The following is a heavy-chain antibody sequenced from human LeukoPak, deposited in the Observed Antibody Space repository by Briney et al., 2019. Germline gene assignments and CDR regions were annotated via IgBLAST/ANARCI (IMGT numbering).Heavy chain of an antibody. D-gene: IGHD5-12*01. J-gene: IGHJ6*02. V-gene: IGHV3-23*01. CDR3: ARDTPENNYDYGSDYYYYGMDV. CDR1: GFNFRDAA. CDR2: ISSSGKNA. Sequence: GGSLRLSCVVSGFNFRDAAMTWVRQAPGKGLEWVALISSSGKNAYYGDSVKGRFTISRDNSDNTLSLHMNSLRAEDTAVYYCARDTPENNYDYGSDYYYYGMDVWGQGTTVTVSS.